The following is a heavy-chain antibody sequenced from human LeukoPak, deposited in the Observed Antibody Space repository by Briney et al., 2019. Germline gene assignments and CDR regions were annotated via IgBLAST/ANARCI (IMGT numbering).Heavy chain of an antibody. CDR1: GFDFSAYG. J-gene: IGHJ4*02. V-gene: IGHV3-7*01. CDR3: ARDVNWGHFDY. D-gene: IGHD7-27*01. CDR2: IREDGS. Sequence: GGSLRLSCAASGFDFSAYGMNWVRQAPGKGLEWVASIREDGSDYVASMKGRFAISRNNAKNSVYLQMNSLRAEDTAVYYCARDVNWGHFDYWGQGTLVTVSS.